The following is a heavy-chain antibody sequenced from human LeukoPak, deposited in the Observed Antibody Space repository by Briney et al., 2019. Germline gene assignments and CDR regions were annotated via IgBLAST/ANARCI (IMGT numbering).Heavy chain of an antibody. J-gene: IGHJ3*02. V-gene: IGHV4-59*06. Sequence: SETLSLTCTVSGGSISSYYWSWIRQHPGKGLEWIGYIYYSGSTYYNPSLKSRVTISVDTSKNQFSLKLSSVTAADTAVYYCARARKGAYAFDIWGQGTMVTVSS. D-gene: IGHD3-16*01. CDR3: ARARKGAYAFDI. CDR2: IYYSGST. CDR1: GGSISSYY.